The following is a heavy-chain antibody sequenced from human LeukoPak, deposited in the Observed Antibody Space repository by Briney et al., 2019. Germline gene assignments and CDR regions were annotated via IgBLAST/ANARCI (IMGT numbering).Heavy chain of an antibody. CDR3: ASSGYGGGGAFDI. J-gene: IGHJ3*02. V-gene: IGHV1-46*01. D-gene: IGHD3-3*01. Sequence: GSVKVSCKASGYTFTSYYMHWVRQAPGQGLEWMGIINPSGGSTRYAQKFQGRVTMTRDTSTSTVYMELSSLRSEDTAVYYCASSGYGGGGAFDIWGQGTMVTVSS. CDR1: GYTFTSYY. CDR2: INPSGGST.